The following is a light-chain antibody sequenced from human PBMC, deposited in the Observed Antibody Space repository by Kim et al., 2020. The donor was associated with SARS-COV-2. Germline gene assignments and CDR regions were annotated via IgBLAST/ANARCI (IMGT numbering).Light chain of an antibody. Sequence: ASVEHTCTLTSGHSSYDVAWYQQQPDKGPRYLMKVDSDGSSNEGDGVPDRFSGSSSGAERYLTISDLQSEDEGDYYCQTWGTGIRVFGGGTQLTVL. J-gene: IGLJ3*02. CDR3: QTWGTGIRV. CDR1: SGHSSYD. V-gene: IGLV4-69*01. CDR2: VDSDGSS.